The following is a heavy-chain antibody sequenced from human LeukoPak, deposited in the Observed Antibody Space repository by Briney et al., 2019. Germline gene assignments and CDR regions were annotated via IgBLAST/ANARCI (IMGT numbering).Heavy chain of an antibody. CDR2: IKSKTDGGTT. J-gene: IGHJ6*03. D-gene: IGHD2-2*01. Sequence: GGSLRLSCAASGFTFSNAWMSWVRQAPGKGLEWVGRIKSKTDGGTTDYAAPVKGRFTISRDDSKNTLYLQMNSLKTEDTAVYYCTTVVPAAMSYYYYYMDVWAKGPRSPSP. CDR3: TTVVPAAMSYYYYYMDV. V-gene: IGHV3-15*01. CDR1: GFTFSNAW.